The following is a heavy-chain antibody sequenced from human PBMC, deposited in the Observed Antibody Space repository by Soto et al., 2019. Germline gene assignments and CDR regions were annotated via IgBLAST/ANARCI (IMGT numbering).Heavy chain of an antibody. CDR3: AKEEEYYYDSSGYYPGGMDV. CDR1: GFTFSSYG. Sequence: GGSLRLSCAASGFTFSSYGMHWVRQAPGKGLEWVAVISYDGSNKYYADSVKGRFTISRDNSKNTLYLQMNSLRAEDTAVYYCAKEEEYYYDSSGYYPGGMDVWGQGTTVTVSS. D-gene: IGHD3-22*01. V-gene: IGHV3-30*18. J-gene: IGHJ6*02. CDR2: ISYDGSNK.